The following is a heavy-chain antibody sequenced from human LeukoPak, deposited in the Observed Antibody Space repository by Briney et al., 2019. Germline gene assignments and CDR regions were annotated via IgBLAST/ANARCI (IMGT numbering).Heavy chain of an antibody. Sequence: GGSLRLSCAASGFTFSNYWMGWVRQAPGKGLEWAANIKQDGSEKYCVDSVKGRFTISRDNAKNSLYLQMNSLRAEDTAVYYCARLIVGAIDYWGQGTLVTVSS. CDR1: GFTFSNYW. V-gene: IGHV3-7*01. CDR3: ARLIVGAIDY. CDR2: IKQDGSEK. D-gene: IGHD1-26*01. J-gene: IGHJ4*02.